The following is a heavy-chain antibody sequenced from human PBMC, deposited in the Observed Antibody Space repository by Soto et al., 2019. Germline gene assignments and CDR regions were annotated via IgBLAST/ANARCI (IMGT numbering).Heavy chain of an antibody. CDR1: GASISGYY. V-gene: IGHV4-59*01. CDR2: IDYYGST. D-gene: IGHD3-9*01. CDR3: AIYFDSPSGFDI. J-gene: IGHJ3*02. Sequence: SETLSLTCTVSGASISGYYWSWIRQPPGKRLEWIGYIDYYGSTNYNPSLKSRVTISVDTSKKQFSLNLGSVTAADTAIYYCAIYFDSPSGFDIWGQGTMVT.